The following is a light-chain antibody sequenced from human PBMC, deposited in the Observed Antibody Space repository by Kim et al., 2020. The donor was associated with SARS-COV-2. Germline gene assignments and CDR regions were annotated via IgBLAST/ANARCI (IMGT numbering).Light chain of an antibody. CDR1: SSDVGGYDY. Sequence: GQSITISCPGTSSDVGGYDYVSWYQQYPGKAPQVIVYAVSRRPSGVSNRFSGSKSGSTASLTISGLRAEDEADYYCGSYTSTNTRIFGTGTKVTVL. CDR3: GSYTSTNTRI. J-gene: IGLJ1*01. V-gene: IGLV2-14*03. CDR2: AVS.